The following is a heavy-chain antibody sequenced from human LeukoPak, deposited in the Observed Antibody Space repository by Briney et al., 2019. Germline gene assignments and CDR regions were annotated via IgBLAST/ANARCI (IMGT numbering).Heavy chain of an antibody. D-gene: IGHD3-22*01. CDR2: INPSGGST. V-gene: IGHV1-46*01. CDR3: ARGSNYYDSSGYPESFDY. CDR1: GYTFTSYH. J-gene: IGHJ4*02. Sequence: ASVKVSCKASGYTFTSYHMHGVRQAPGQGLDRMGIINPSGGSTSYAQKFQSRVTMTTNTPTTTLHMHLSSQRSEHTAVYYCARGSNYYDSSGYPESFDYWGQGTLVTVSS.